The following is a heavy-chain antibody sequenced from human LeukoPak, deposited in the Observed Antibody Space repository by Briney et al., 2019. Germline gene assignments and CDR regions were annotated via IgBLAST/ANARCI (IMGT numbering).Heavy chain of an antibody. CDR1: GGSISSYY. Sequence: PSGTLSLTCTVSGGSISSYYWSWIRQPPGKGLEWIGYIYYSGSTNYNPSLKSRVTISVDTSKNQFSLKLSSVTAADTAVYYCATQILDLGGYDYWGQGTLVTVSS. J-gene: IGHJ4*02. CDR2: IYYSGST. V-gene: IGHV4-59*01. D-gene: IGHD3-16*01. CDR3: ATQILDLGGYDY.